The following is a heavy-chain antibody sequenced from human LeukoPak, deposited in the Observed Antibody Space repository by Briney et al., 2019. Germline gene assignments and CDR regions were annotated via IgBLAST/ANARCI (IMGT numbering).Heavy chain of an antibody. J-gene: IGHJ5*02. CDR3: AKTGSWTANWFDP. CDR2: MNPNSGNT. D-gene: IGHD6-13*01. Sequence: ASVKVCCKASGYTFTSYDINWVRQATGQGLEWMGWMNPNSGNTAYAQKFQGRVTMTRDTPINTAYMELSSLISEDTAVYYCAKTGSWTANWFDPWGQGTLVTVSS. V-gene: IGHV1-8*02. CDR1: GYTFTSYD.